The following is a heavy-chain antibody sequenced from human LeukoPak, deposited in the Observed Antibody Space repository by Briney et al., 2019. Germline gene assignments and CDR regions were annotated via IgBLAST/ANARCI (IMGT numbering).Heavy chain of an antibody. J-gene: IGHJ4*02. CDR3: ARGEWELSNFDY. CDR2: ISSSSSYI. D-gene: IGHD1-26*01. V-gene: IGHV3-21*01. Sequence: PGGSLRLSCAASGFTFSSYSMNWVRQAPGKGLEWVSSISSSSSYIYYADSVKGRFTISRDNAKNSLYLQMNSLRAEDTAVYYCARGEWELSNFDYWGQGTLVTVSS. CDR1: GFTFSSYS.